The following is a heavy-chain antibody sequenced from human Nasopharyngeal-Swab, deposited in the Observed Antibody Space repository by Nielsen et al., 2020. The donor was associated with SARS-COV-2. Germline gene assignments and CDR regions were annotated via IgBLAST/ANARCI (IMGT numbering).Heavy chain of an antibody. Sequence: GSLRLSCAVYGGSFSGYYWSWIRQPPGKGLEWIGEINHSGSTNYNPSLKSRVTISVDTSKNQFSLKLSSVTAADTAVYYCARGRYSGYDSSNWFDPWGQGTLVTVSS. CDR2: INHSGST. J-gene: IGHJ5*02. V-gene: IGHV4-34*01. CDR3: ARGRYSGYDSSNWFDP. D-gene: IGHD5-12*01. CDR1: GGSFSGYY.